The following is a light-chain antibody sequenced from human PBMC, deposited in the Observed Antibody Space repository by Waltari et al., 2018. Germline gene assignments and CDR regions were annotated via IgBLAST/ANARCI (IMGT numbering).Light chain of an antibody. J-gene: IGLJ3*02. CDR3: CSYAASSTWV. CDR2: EVA. Sequence: QSALTQPASVSGSPGQSITISCTGTSRDVGNYNLVAWYQQHPGKAPKLMLYEVATRPSGVSNRFSGSKSGNTTSLTISELQAEDDADYYCCSYAASSTWVFGGGTKLTVL. CDR1: SRDVGNYNL. V-gene: IGLV2-23*02.